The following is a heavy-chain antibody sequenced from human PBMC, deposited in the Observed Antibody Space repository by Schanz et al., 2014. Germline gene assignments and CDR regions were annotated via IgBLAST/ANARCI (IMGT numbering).Heavy chain of an antibody. CDR2: IYSGVST. CDR1: GFIVSSTY. V-gene: IGHV3-66*01. D-gene: IGHD5-18*01. CDR3: AIGDTVAGLDY. Sequence: EVQLVESGGDLVQPGGSQRLSCAASGFIVSSTYMTWVRQAPGKGLEWVSIIYSGVSTYYADSVKGRFTISRDNSKNTVYLQMNSLRGEDTGMYYCAIGDTVAGLDYWGRGTLVTVSS. J-gene: IGHJ4*02.